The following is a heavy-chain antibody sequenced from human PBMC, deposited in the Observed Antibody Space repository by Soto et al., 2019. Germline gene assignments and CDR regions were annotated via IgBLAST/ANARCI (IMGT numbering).Heavy chain of an antibody. Sequence: SETLSLTCAVSGGSISSGGYSWSWIRQPPGKGLEWIGYIYHSGSTYYNPSLKSRVTISVDKSKNQFSLNLSSVTAADTALYYCARDLDGDDFDYWGQGTLVTVSS. D-gene: IGHD2-21*01. V-gene: IGHV4-30-2*01. J-gene: IGHJ4*02. CDR1: GGSISSGGYS. CDR3: ARDLDGDDFDY. CDR2: IYHSGST.